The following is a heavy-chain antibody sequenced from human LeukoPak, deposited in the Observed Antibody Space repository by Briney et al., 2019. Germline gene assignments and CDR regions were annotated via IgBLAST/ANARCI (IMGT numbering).Heavy chain of an antibody. V-gene: IGHV3-30-3*01. Sequence: PGNSLRLSRAASGFTFTSYAMHSVRHAPGKGLEWGAVLSYDGSNTYHADTVKGRFTISRDNSKNTLYLQTNSLRTEDTAVYYCARVPGIAATAYYYYAMDVWGQGTTVTVSS. CDR1: GFTFTSYA. CDR2: LSYDGSNT. D-gene: IGHD6-13*01. CDR3: ARVPGIAATAYYYYAMDV. J-gene: IGHJ6*02.